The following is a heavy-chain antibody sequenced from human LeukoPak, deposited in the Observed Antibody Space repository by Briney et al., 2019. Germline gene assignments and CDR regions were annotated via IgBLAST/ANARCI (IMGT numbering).Heavy chain of an antibody. CDR3: AGDYDFWSGYPPGAFDI. V-gene: IGHV4-39*07. CDR1: GGSISSSSYY. Sequence: SETLSLTCTVSGGSISSSSYYWGWIRQPPGKGLEWIGSIYYSGSTYYNPSLKSRVTISVDTSKNQFSLKLSSVTAADTAVYYCAGDYDFWSGYPPGAFDIWGQGTMVTVSS. D-gene: IGHD3-3*01. J-gene: IGHJ3*02. CDR2: IYYSGST.